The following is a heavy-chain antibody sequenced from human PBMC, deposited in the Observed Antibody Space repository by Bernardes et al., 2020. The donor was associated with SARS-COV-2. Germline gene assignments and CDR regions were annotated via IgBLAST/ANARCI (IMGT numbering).Heavy chain of an antibody. Sequence: GSLSLSCAASGFTFSSYGMHWVRQAPGKGLEWVAVISYDGSNKYYADSVKGRFTISRDNSKNTLYLQMNSLRAEDTAVYYCAKGVLRYFDWLAPTNYYYYGMDVWGQGTTVTVSS. CDR3: AKGVLRYFDWLAPTNYYYYGMDV. V-gene: IGHV3-30*18. CDR1: GFTFSSYG. J-gene: IGHJ6*02. D-gene: IGHD3-9*01. CDR2: ISYDGSNK.